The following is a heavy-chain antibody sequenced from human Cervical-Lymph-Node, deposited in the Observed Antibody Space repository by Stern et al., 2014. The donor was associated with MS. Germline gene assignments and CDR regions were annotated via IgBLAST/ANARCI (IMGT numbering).Heavy chain of an antibody. V-gene: IGHV3-30*04. CDR2: ISYDGIDK. CDR3: AKGGSGSYLD. J-gene: IGHJ4*02. Sequence: VQLEESGGGVVQPGRSLRLSCAASGFVFRRYALHWVRQAPGKGLEWVALISYDGIDKYYTDSVKGRFTVSRDNSNNTVDLEMNSLRLEDTAVYYCAKGGSGSYLDWGQGSLVTVSS. D-gene: IGHD1-26*01. CDR1: GFVFRRYA.